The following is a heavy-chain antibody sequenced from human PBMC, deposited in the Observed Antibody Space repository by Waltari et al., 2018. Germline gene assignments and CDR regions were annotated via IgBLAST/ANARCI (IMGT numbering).Heavy chain of an antibody. Sequence: EVQLLESGGGLVQPGGSLRLSCAASGFTFSSYAMSWVRQAPGKGLEWVSAISGSGGSTYYADSVKGRFTISRDNSKNTLYLQMNSLRAEDTAVYYCAKAVSDDFWSGYYFDYWGQGTLVTVFS. V-gene: IGHV3-23*01. J-gene: IGHJ4*02. D-gene: IGHD3-3*01. CDR2: ISGSGGST. CDR1: GFTFSSYA. CDR3: AKAVSDDFWSGYYFDY.